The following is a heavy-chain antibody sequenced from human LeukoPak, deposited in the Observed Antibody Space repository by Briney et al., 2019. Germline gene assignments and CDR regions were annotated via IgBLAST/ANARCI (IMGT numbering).Heavy chain of an antibody. CDR3: AASVLIDAFDI. V-gene: IGHV1-58*01. J-gene: IGHJ3*02. CDR1: GFTFTSSA. Sequence: SVKVSCKASGFTFTSSAVQWVRLARGQRLEWIGWIVVGSGNTNYAQKFQEGVTITRDMSTTTAYMELSSLRSEDTAVYYCAASVLIDAFDIWGQGTMVTVSS. CDR2: IVVGSGNT. D-gene: IGHD3-10*01.